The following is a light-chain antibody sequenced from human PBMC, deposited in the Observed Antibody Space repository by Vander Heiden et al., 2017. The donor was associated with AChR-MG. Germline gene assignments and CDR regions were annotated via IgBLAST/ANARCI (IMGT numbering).Light chain of an antibody. V-gene: IGKV1-8*01. CDR2: AAS. CDR3: QQDYSYPRT. Sequence: AIRITQSPSSLSASTGDRVTITCRASQGISSYLAWYQQKPGKAPKLLIYAASTLQSGVPSRFSGSGSGKDFTLTISCLQSEDFATYYCQQDYSYPRTFGQGTKVEIK. J-gene: IGKJ1*01. CDR1: QGISSY.